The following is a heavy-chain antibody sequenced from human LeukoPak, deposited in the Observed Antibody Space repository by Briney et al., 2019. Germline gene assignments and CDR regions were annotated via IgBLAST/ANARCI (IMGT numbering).Heavy chain of an antibody. V-gene: IGHV3-48*03. D-gene: IGHD5-12*01. Sequence: GGSLTLSCAASGFTFSDYEMNWVRQAPGKGLEWLSYISSGGYTADYADSVKGRFTISRDNAKNSVYLQMHSLRAEDTGLYYCARSKRDIVATIGYWGQGTLVAVSS. CDR1: GFTFSDYE. CDR2: ISSGGYTA. J-gene: IGHJ4*02. CDR3: ARSKRDIVATIGY.